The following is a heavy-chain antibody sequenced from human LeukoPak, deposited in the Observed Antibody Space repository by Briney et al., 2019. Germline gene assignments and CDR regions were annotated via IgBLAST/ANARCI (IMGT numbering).Heavy chain of an antibody. CDR3: TIDVVPGGADY. Sequence: PGGSLRLSCEASGFTVSSNYMSWVRQAPGRGLEWVSGIYWNGGRIDYADSVRGRFTVSRDNAKNSLYLQMNSLRVEDTALYYCTIDVVPGGADYWGQGALVTVS. D-gene: IGHD2-2*01. J-gene: IGHJ4*02. CDR1: GFTVSSNY. CDR2: IYWNGGRI. V-gene: IGHV3-20*04.